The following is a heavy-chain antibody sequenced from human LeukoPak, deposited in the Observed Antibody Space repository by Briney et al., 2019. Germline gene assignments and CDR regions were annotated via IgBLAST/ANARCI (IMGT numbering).Heavy chain of an antibody. CDR1: GFTFSSYA. CDR3: AKVRRSVAYDY. CDR2: IESPGDI. Sequence: PGGSLRLSCAASGFTFSSYAMSWVRQAPGKGLEWVSSIESPGDIYYAGSVKGRFTISRENAENSVYLQMNNLRVGDTAIYYCAKVRRSVAYDYWGRGTLVTVSS. J-gene: IGHJ4*02. V-gene: IGHV3-13*01.